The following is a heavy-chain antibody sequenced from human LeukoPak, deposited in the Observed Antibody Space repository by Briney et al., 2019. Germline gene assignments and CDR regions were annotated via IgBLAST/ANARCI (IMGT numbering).Heavy chain of an antibody. CDR2: ISGSGGDT. Sequence: PGGCLRLSCAASGFTLSSYAMSWVRQAPGKGLEWVSAISGSGGDTYYADSVKGRLTISRDSSKNMLYLQMNSLRAEDTAVYYCANAGYSSSWYGGFDIWGQGTMATVSS. CDR3: ANAGYSSSWYGGFDI. D-gene: IGHD6-13*01. V-gene: IGHV3-23*01. CDR1: GFTLSSYA. J-gene: IGHJ3*02.